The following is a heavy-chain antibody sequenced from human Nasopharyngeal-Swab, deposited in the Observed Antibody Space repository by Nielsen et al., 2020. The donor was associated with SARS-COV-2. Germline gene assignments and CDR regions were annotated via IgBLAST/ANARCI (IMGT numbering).Heavy chain of an antibody. Sequence: SETLSLGWAVSGGSVSSSNWWSWVRQPPGEGLEWIGEIYHSGSTNYNPSLKSRVTISVDKSKNQFSLKLSSVTAADTAVYYCARGIAAAGTRFHYYYYYYMDVWGKGTTVTVSS. CDR3: ARGIAAAGTRFHYYYYYYMDV. J-gene: IGHJ6*03. D-gene: IGHD6-13*01. CDR2: IYHSGST. CDR1: GGSVSSSNW. V-gene: IGHV4-4*02.